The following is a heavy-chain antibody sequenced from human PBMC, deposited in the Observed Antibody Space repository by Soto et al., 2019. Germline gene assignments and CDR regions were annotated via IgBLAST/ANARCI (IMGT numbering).Heavy chain of an antibody. V-gene: IGHV4-31*03. D-gene: IGHD4-17*01. CDR1: GGSISSGGYY. Sequence: QVQLQESGPGLVKPSQTLSLTCTVSGGSISSGGYYWSWIRQHPGKGLEWIGYIYYSGSTYYNPSLKSRATISVDTSKNQFCLKLMSVAAADTAVYYCASVHYGDLPYAFDLWGQGTRVTVS. CDR3: ASVHYGDLPYAFDL. CDR2: IYYSGST. J-gene: IGHJ3*01.